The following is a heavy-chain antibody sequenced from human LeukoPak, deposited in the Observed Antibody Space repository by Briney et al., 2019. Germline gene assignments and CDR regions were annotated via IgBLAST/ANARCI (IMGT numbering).Heavy chain of an antibody. D-gene: IGHD3-9*01. Sequence: SETLSPTCTVSGGSISSGSYYWSWIRQPAGKGLEWIGRIYTSGSTNYNPSLKSRVTISVDTSKNQFSLKLSSVTAADTAVYYCARSKDILTGYCFDYWGQGTLVTVSS. V-gene: IGHV4-61*02. CDR3: ARSKDILTGYCFDY. J-gene: IGHJ4*02. CDR1: GGSISSGSYY. CDR2: IYTSGST.